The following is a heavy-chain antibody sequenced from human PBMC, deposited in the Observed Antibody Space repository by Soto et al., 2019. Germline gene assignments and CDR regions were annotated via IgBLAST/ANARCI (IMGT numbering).Heavy chain of an antibody. V-gene: IGHV4-59*01. J-gene: IGHJ4*02. CDR1: GGSISSYY. CDR2: IYYSGST. CDR3: ARDYGDYVFDY. Sequence: SETLSLTCTFSGGSISSYYWSLIRQPPGKGLEWIGYIYYSGSTNYNPSLKSRVTISVDTSKNQFSLKLSSVTAADTAVYYCARDYGDYVFDYWGQGTLVTVSS. D-gene: IGHD4-17*01.